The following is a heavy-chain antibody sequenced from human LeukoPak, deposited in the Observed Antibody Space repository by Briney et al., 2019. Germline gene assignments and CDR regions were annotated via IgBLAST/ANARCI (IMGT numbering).Heavy chain of an antibody. V-gene: IGHV4-61*02. CDR3: AGDGGDWVTYFDS. CDR1: GASISSSDYY. J-gene: IGHJ4*02. CDR2: ISTSGST. Sequence: PSQTLSLTCTVSGASISSSDYYWTWIRQPPGNGLEWIGRISTSGSTDYNPSLKSRVTISLDTSKNQFSLKLTSVTAADTAVYYCAGDGGDWVTYFDSWGQGTLVTVSS. D-gene: IGHD2-21*01.